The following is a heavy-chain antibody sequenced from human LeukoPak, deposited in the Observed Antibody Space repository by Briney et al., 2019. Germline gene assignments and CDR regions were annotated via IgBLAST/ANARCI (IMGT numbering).Heavy chain of an antibody. J-gene: IGHJ6*02. CDR3: ARGAYGDYRNYYYYGMDV. V-gene: IGHV3-30*09. D-gene: IGHD4-17*01. Sequence: GGSLRLSCAASGSTFSGYAMHWVRQAPGKGLGWVAVISYAEINKYYADSVKGRFAISRDNSKNTLYLQMNSLRAEDTAVYYCARGAYGDYRNYYYYGMDVWGQGTTVTVSS. CDR2: ISYAEINK. CDR1: GSTFSGYA.